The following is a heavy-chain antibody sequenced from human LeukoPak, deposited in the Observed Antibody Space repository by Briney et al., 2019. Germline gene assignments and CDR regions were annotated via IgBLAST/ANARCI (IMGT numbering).Heavy chain of an antibody. CDR2: ISYDGSNK. J-gene: IGHJ4*02. CDR3: ARARTEYDFWSGIDY. V-gene: IGHV3-30*01. CDR1: GFTFSSYA. Sequence: GGSLRLSCAASGFTFSSYAMHWVRQAPGKGVEWGAVISYDGSNKYYADSVKGRFTISRDNSKTTLYLQMNSLRAEDTAVYYCARARTEYDFWSGIDYWGQGTLVTVSS. D-gene: IGHD3-3*01.